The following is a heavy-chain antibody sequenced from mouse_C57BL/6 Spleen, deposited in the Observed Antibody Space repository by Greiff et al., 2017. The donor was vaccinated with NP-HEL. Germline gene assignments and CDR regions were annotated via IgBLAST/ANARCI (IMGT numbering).Heavy chain of an antibody. J-gene: IGHJ4*01. D-gene: IGHD2-1*01. Sequence: EVKLMESGGDLVKPGGSLKLSCAASGFTFSSYGMSWVRQTPDKRLEWVATISSGGSCTYYPDSVKGRFTISRDNAKNTLYLQMSSLKSEDTAMYYCARHYYGNYRMDYWGQGTSVTVSS. CDR3: ARHYYGNYRMDY. CDR1: GFTFSSYG. CDR2: ISSGGSCT. V-gene: IGHV5-6*01.